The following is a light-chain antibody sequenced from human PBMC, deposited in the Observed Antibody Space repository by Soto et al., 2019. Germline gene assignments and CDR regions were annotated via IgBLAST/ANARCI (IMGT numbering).Light chain of an antibody. CDR1: QTIDSN. J-gene: IGKJ5*01. V-gene: IGKV3-15*01. CDR2: GSS. Sequence: IVMTQSPGTLSVFPGGSATLSCRASQTIDSNLAWYQQKPGQAPMLLIYGSSTRATGIPVRFSGSGSGTEFTLTISSLQSDDFAVYYCQQYNRGSPITFGQGTRLEIQ. CDR3: QQYNRGSPIT.